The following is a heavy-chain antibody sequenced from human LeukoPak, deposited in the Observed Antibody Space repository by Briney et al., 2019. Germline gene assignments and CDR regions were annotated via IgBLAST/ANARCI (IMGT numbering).Heavy chain of an antibody. J-gene: IGHJ4*02. CDR1: GGSISSRNYY. D-gene: IGHD3-22*01. CDR3: ARDRRYYDSSAYIRGFDY. V-gene: IGHV4-61*02. Sequence: SQTLSLTCTVSGGSISSRNYYWSWIRQPAGKGLEWIGRIYTSGSTNYNPSLKSRVTISVDKSKNQFSLKLSSVTAADTAVYYCARDRRYYDSSAYIRGFDYWGQGTLVTVSS. CDR2: IYTSGST.